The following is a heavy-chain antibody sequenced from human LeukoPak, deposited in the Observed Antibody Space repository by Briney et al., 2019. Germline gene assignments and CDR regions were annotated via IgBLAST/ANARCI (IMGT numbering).Heavy chain of an antibody. Sequence: ASVKVSCKVSGYTLTELSMHWVRQPPGKGLEWMGGFHPEDGETIYAQKFQGRVTMTEDTSTDTAYMELSSLRSEDTAVYYCATVYSGSYRGDSWGQGTLVTVSS. V-gene: IGHV1-24*01. CDR1: GYTLTELS. CDR2: FHPEDGET. D-gene: IGHD1-26*01. J-gene: IGHJ5*01. CDR3: ATVYSGSYRGDS.